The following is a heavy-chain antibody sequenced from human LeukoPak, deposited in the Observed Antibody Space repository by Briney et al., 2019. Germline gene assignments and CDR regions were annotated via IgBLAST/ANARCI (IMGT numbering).Heavy chain of an antibody. J-gene: IGHJ4*02. CDR1: GRSISSSSYY. CDR2: SYYSGST. Sequence: PSDTQSLTCTVSGRSISSSSYYWAWIRQPPGKGLQWFGGSYYSGSTYYNPSLKSRVNISENTSKNQFSLKLSSVTAADTAVYDCARYPVAAAGTPHWGQGTLVTVSS. CDR3: ARYPVAAAGTPH. V-gene: IGHV4-39*01. D-gene: IGHD6-13*01.